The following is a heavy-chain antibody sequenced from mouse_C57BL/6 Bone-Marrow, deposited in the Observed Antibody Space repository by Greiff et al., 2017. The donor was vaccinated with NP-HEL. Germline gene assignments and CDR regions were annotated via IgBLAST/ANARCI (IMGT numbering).Heavy chain of an antibody. CDR2: IDPETGGT. CDR1: GYTFTDYE. Sequence: QVQLQQSGAELVRPGASVTLSCKASGYTFTDYEMHWVKQTPVHGLEWIGAIDPETGGTAYNQKFKGKAILTADKSSSTAYMELRSLTSEDSAVYYCTRGSYDYDYWYFDVWGTGTTVTVSS. CDR3: TRGSYDYDYWYFDV. J-gene: IGHJ1*03. D-gene: IGHD2-4*01. V-gene: IGHV1-15*01.